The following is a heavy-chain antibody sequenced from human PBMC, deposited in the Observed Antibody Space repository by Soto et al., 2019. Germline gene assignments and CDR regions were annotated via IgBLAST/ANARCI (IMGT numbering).Heavy chain of an antibody. CDR2: IYYSGST. J-gene: IGHJ5*02. D-gene: IGHD3-9*01. Sequence: SETLSLTCTVSGGSISSSSYYWGWIRQPPGKGLEWIGSIYYSGSTYYNPSLKSRVTISVDTSKNQFSLKLSSVTAADTAVYYCARHLLLTGSHWFDPWGQGTLVTVSS. CDR1: GGSISSSSYY. V-gene: IGHV4-39*01. CDR3: ARHLLLTGSHWFDP.